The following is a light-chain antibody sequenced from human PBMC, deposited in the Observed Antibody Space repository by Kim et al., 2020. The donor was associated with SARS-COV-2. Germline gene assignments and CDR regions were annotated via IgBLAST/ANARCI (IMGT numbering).Light chain of an antibody. CDR1: QSISSY. Sequence: ASVGDRVTITCRASQSISSYLNWYQQKPGKAPKLLIYAASSLQSGVPSRFSGSGSVTDFTLTISSLQPEDFATYYCQQSYSTPLYTFGQGTKLEI. V-gene: IGKV1-39*01. CDR2: AAS. J-gene: IGKJ2*01. CDR3: QQSYSTPLYT.